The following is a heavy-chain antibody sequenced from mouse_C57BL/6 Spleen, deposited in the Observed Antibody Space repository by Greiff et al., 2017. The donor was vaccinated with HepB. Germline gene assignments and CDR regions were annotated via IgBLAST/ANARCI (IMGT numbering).Heavy chain of an antibody. CDR2: IHPNSGST. D-gene: IGHD4-1*01. J-gene: IGHJ2*01. Sequence: QVQLQQSGAELVKPGASVKLSCKASGYTFTSYWMHWVKQRPGQGLEWIGMIHPNSGSTNYNEKFKSKATLTVDKSSSTAYMQLSSLTSEDSAVYYCARELTGTFDYWGQGTTLTVSS. CDR1: GYTFTSYW. V-gene: IGHV1-64*01. CDR3: ARELTGTFDY.